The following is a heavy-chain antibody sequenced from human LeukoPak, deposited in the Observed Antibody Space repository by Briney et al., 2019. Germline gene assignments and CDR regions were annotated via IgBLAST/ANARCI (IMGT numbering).Heavy chain of an antibody. J-gene: IGHJ4*02. CDR2: ISGTGSNT. Sequence: TGGSLRLSCAASGFTFNTSSMNWVRQAPGKGLEWVSNISGTGSNTYYAVSVKGSFPISRDNSKHTLYLQMKSLRGDYTAVYSFAKDLRFSGNYYGFDSGGEGTLVTVSS. D-gene: IGHD1-26*01. V-gene: IGHV3-23*01. CDR1: GFTFNTSS. CDR3: AKDLRFSGNYYGFDS.